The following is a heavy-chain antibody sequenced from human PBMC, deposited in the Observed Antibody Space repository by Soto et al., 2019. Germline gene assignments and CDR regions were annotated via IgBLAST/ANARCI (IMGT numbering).Heavy chain of an antibody. Sequence: RSLTFTVSGGSISSSSYYWGWIRQPPGKGLEWIGSIYYSGSTYYNPSLKSRVTISVDTSKNQFSLKLSSVTAADTAVYYCAGSSSAIYYYYGMDVWGKGTTVTVSS. CDR1: GGSISSSSYY. D-gene: IGHD6-13*01. J-gene: IGHJ6*04. CDR2: IYYSGST. V-gene: IGHV4-39*07. CDR3: AGSSSAIYYYYGMDV.